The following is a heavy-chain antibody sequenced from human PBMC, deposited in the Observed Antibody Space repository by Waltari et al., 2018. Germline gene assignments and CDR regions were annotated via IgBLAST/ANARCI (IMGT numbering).Heavy chain of an antibody. D-gene: IGHD6-13*01. CDR1: GYSFTSYR. V-gene: IGHV5-51*01. CDR2: IYPGDSDT. Sequence: EVQLVQSGAEVKKPGESLKISCKGSGYSFTSYRIGWVRQMPGKGLEWMGIIYPGDSDTRYSPSFQGQVTISADKSISTAYLQWSSLKASDTAMYYCARRGIAAAVYDAFDIWGQGTMVTVSS. CDR3: ARRGIAAAVYDAFDI. J-gene: IGHJ3*02.